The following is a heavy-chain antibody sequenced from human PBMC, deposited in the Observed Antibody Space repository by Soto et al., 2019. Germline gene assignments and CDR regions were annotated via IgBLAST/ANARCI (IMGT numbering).Heavy chain of an antibody. CDR1: GVSISSTSYY. J-gene: IGHJ4*02. CDR3: ARHGSY. Sequence: QLQLQESGPGLVKPSETLSLTCTVSGVSISSTSYYWGWFRQPPGKGLEWIETIYYGGSSYSNPSLKSRVTISLDTSKNQFSLTLTSVTAADTAVYYCARHGSYWGQGTLVTVSS. V-gene: IGHV4-39*01. CDR2: IYYGGSS.